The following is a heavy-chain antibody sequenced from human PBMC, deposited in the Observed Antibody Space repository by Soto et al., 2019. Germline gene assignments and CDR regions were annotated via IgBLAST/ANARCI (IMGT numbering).Heavy chain of an antibody. Sequence: GASVKVSCKASGYTFTSYYMHWVRQAPGQGLEWMGIINPSGGSTSYAQKFQGRVTMTRDTSTSTVYMELSSLRSEDTAVYYCARVRLELWSYEYYGMDVWGQGTTVTVSS. CDR2: INPSGGST. J-gene: IGHJ6*02. V-gene: IGHV1-46*01. D-gene: IGHD5-18*01. CDR3: ARVRLELWSYEYYGMDV. CDR1: GYTFTSYY.